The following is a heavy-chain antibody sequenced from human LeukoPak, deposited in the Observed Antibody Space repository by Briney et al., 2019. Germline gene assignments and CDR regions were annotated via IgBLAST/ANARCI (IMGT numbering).Heavy chain of an antibody. CDR1: GYTFTSYA. J-gene: IGHJ4*02. V-gene: IGHV1-69*04. CDR2: IIPIIGIA. CDR3: ASTQEYYYDSSGYRLGY. Sequence: SVKVSCKASGYTFTSYAISWVRQDPGQGLEWMGRIIPIIGIAQYAQKFQGRVTITTDESTSTAYMELSSLRSEDTAVYYCASTQEYYYDSSGYRLGYWGQGTLVTVSS. D-gene: IGHD3-22*01.